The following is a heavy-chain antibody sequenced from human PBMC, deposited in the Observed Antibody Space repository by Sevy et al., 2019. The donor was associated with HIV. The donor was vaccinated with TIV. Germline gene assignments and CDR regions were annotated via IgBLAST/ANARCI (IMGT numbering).Heavy chain of an antibody. CDR1: GYTFTGYY. J-gene: IGHJ6*02. CDR3: ATLYTYYDFWSGYTLYSMDV. CDR2: INPNSGGT. D-gene: IGHD3-3*01. V-gene: IGHV1-2*02. Sequence: ASVKVSCKASGYTFTGYYMHWVRQAPGQGLEWMGWINPNSGGTNYAQKFQGRVTMTRDTSISTAYLELSRLRSDDTAVYYCATLYTYYDFWSGYTLYSMDVWGQGTTVTVSS.